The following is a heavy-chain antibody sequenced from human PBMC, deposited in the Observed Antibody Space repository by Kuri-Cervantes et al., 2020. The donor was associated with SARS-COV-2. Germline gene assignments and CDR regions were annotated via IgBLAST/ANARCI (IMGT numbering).Heavy chain of an antibody. CDR3: ARIQATTVIADY. J-gene: IGHJ4*02. CDR2: IYWDDDK. V-gene: IGHV2-5*05. Sequence: SGPTLVKPTQTLTLTCTFSGFSLRTSGVGVGWIRQPPGKALEWLALIYWDDDKRYGPSLKSRLTITKDTSKNQVVLTMTNMDPVDTATYYWARIQATTVIADYWGQGTLVTVSS. D-gene: IGHD4-11*01. CDR1: GFSLRTSGVG.